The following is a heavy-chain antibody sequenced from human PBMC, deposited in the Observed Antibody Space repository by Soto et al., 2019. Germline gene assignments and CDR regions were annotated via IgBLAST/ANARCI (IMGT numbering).Heavy chain of an antibody. D-gene: IGHD6-19*01. CDR1: GGSISSGGHY. Sequence: PSETLSLTCTVSGGSISSGGHYWSWIRQHPGKGLEWIGYVYYSGSTYYNPSLESRVTISVDTSKNQFSLKLSSVTAADTAVYYCAAFRSSGWYRETDYWGQGTLVTVSS. V-gene: IGHV4-31*03. CDR3: AAFRSSGWYRETDY. J-gene: IGHJ4*02. CDR2: VYYSGST.